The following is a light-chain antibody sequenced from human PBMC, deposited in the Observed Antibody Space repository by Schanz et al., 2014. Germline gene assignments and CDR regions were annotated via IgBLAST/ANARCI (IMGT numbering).Light chain of an antibody. V-gene: IGKV4-1*01. CDR2: WPS. J-gene: IGKJ4*01. CDR1: QSVLYSSNNKNY. Sequence: AVSLGERATINCKSSQSVLYSSNNKNYLPWHQQKPRQPPKLLIYWPSTRESGVPDRFTGSGSGTDFTLTISSLQAEDVAVYCCQQYSSTPLTFGGGTRVEIK. CDR3: QQYSSTPLT.